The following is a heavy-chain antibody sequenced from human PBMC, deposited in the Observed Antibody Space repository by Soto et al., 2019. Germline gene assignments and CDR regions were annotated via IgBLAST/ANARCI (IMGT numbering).Heavy chain of an antibody. D-gene: IGHD1-26*01. J-gene: IGHJ6*02. CDR3: ARRRLSIVVYGTDV. CDR1: GFTFSSYW. V-gene: IGHV3-7*03. Sequence: GSLRLSCAASGFTFSSYWMSWVRQAPGKGLEWVANIKQDGSEKYYVDSVKGRFTISRDNAKNSLYLQMNSLRAEDTAVYYCARRRLSIVVYGTDVWGQGTTVTVSS. CDR2: IKQDGSEK.